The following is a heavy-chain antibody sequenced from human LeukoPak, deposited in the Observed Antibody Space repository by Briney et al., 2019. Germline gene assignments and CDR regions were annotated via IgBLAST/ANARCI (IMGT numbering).Heavy chain of an antibody. Sequence: SETLSLTCTVSGASISSYYWSWIRQPPGKGLEWIGFISNSGSTNYNPSLKSRLTILVDTSKNQFSLKLRSVTAADTAVYYCARRIPAYYGMDVWGQGTTVTVSS. CDR1: GASISSYY. CDR2: ISNSGST. J-gene: IGHJ6*02. V-gene: IGHV4-59*08. CDR3: ARRIPAYYGMDV.